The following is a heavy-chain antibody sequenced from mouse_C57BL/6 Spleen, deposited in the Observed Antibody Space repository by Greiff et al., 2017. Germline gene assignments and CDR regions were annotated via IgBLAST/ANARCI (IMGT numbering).Heavy chain of an antibody. J-gene: IGHJ3*01. V-gene: IGHV1-15*01. CDR2: IDPETGGT. Sequence: QVQLQQSGAELVRPGASVTLSCKASGYTFTDYEMHWVKQTPVHGLEWIGAIDPETGGTAYNQKFKGKAILTADKSSSTAYMELRSLTSEDSAVYYCTRPNWDWGLSDWGQGTLVTVSA. D-gene: IGHD4-1*01. CDR3: TRPNWDWGLSD. CDR1: GYTFTDYE.